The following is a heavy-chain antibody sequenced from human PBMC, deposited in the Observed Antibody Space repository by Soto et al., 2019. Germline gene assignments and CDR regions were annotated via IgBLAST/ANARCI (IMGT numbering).Heavy chain of an antibody. J-gene: IGHJ6*03. CDR3: AKGSPAGGFCSRTSCYMGV. Sequence: EVQLVESGGGLVQPGGSLRLSCAASGFTFSNYDMHWVRQATGKGLEWVSAIGTAGDTYYPGSVKGRFTISRENARNSLYLQMNSLRAGDTAVYYCAKGSPAGGFCSRTSCYMGVWGKGTTVTVSS. CDR2: IGTAGDT. D-gene: IGHD2-2*01. CDR1: GFTFSNYD. V-gene: IGHV3-13*01.